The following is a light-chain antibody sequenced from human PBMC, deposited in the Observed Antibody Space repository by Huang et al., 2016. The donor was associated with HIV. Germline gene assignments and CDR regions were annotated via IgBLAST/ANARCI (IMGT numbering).Light chain of an antibody. CDR2: RAS. J-gene: IGKJ2*03. Sequence: EILLTQSPDTLSLSPGERATLSCRASQSVNNNYLAWYQQKPGQAPRRLIYRASTRATGIPDRFSSSGSGTDFTLTISRLEPDDFAVYYCQQFGSSPPYSFGQGTKLEIK. CDR1: QSVNNNY. CDR3: QQFGSSPPYS. V-gene: IGKV3-20*01.